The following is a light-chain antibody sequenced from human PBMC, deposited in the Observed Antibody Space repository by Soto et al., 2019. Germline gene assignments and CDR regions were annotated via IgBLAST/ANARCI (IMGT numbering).Light chain of an antibody. CDR2: VVS. V-gene: IGKV3-20*01. CDR1: QSVSSNF. Sequence: EIVLTQSPGTLSLSPGERVSLSCRASQSVSSNFFAWYQQKPGQAPRLIIYVVSTRATGIPDRFSGSGSGTDFTLTISRLEPEDFAIYYCQQYGSSPRTFGQGTKLEIK. CDR3: QQYGSSPRT. J-gene: IGKJ2*01.